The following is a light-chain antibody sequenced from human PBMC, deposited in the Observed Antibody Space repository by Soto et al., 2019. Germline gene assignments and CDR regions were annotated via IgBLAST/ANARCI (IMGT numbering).Light chain of an antibody. CDR2: RAS. CDR3: QQYDRASWT. CDR1: QSISSW. V-gene: IGKV1-5*03. J-gene: IGKJ1*01. Sequence: DIQMTQXPSTLSASVGDRVIITCRASQSISSWLAWYQQKPGKAPNLLIYRASTLKSGIPSRFSGSGSGTEFTLTISSLQPDDFATYYCQQYDRASWTFGPGTKVEIK.